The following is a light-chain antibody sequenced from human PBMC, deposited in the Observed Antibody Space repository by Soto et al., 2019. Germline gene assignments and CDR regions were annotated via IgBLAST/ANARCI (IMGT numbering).Light chain of an antibody. J-gene: IGLJ1*01. V-gene: IGLV2-8*01. CDR2: EVR. Sequence: QSVLTQPPSASGSPGQSVTISCTGSSSDVGGYNYVSWYQQHPGKAPKLVIYEVRNRPSGVPDRFSGSKSGNTASLTVSGLQAEDEADYYCSSYPGTNNFGVFGPGTKVTVL. CDR3: SSYPGTNNFGV. CDR1: SSDVGGYNY.